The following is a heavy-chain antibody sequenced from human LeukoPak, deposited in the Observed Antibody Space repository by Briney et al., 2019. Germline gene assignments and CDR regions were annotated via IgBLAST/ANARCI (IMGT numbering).Heavy chain of an antibody. CDR1: GFTFSTYA. J-gene: IGHJ3*02. CDR3: ALRGVGGAFDI. V-gene: IGHV3-23*01. Sequence: GGSLRLSCAASGFTFSTYAMSWVRQDPAKALEWVSAISGGGSSTYYADSVKGRFTISRDNSNNALYLQMNSLRAEDTAVYYCALRGVGGAFDIWGHGTMVTVSS. CDR2: ISGGGSST. D-gene: IGHD3-10*01.